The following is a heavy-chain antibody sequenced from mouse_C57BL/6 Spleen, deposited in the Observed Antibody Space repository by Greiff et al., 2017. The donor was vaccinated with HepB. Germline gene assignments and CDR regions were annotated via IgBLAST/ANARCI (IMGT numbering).Heavy chain of an antibody. CDR3: ARGYGSSLPYAMDY. Sequence: ESGAELVRPGTSVKMSCKASGYTFTNYWIGWAKQRPGHGLEWIGDIYPGGGYTNYNEKFKGKATLTADKSSSTAYMQFSSLTSEDSAIYYCARGYGSSLPYAMDYWGQGTSVTVSS. D-gene: IGHD1-1*01. CDR1: GYTFTNYW. CDR2: IYPGGGYT. J-gene: IGHJ4*01. V-gene: IGHV1-63*01.